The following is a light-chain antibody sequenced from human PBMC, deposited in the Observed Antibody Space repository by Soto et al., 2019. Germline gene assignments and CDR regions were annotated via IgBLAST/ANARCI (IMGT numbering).Light chain of an antibody. J-gene: IGKJ1*01. CDR3: VQYNNWPPDRT. CDR1: QSVSSN. V-gene: IGKV3-15*01. CDR2: GAS. Sequence: EIVMTQSPATLSVSPGERATLSCRASQSVSSNLAWYQQKPGQAPRLLIYGASTRATGIPARFSGSGSGTEFNLTISSLQSEDFAIYFCVQYNNWPPDRTFGQGTKLEIK.